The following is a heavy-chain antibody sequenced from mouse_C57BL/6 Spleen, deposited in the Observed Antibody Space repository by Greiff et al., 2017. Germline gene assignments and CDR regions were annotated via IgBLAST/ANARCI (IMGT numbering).Heavy chain of an antibody. CDR1: GFNIKDDY. J-gene: IGHJ3*01. V-gene: IGHV14-4*01. Sequence: EVQLQQSGAELVRPGASVKLSCTASGFNIKDDYMHWVKQRPEQGLEWIGWIYPENGDTEYASKFQGKATITADTSSNTAYLQLSSLTSEDTAVYYGTTRWLLRTAYWGKGTLVTVSA. D-gene: IGHD2-3*01. CDR3: TTRWLLRTAY. CDR2: IYPENGDT.